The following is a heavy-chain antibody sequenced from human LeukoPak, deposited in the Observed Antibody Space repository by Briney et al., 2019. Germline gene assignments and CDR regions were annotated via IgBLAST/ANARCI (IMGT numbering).Heavy chain of an antibody. CDR3: ARDHGRYCSGGSCYFGGFFEY. Sequence: GGSLRLSCAASGFTFSNYWMSWVRQAPGRGLEWVANIKQDGSEKYYVDSVKGRFTISRDNAKNSLYLQMNSLRAEDTAVYYCARDHGRYCSGGSCYFGGFFEYWGQGTLGTVSS. V-gene: IGHV3-7*03. CDR1: GFTFSNYW. D-gene: IGHD2-15*01. J-gene: IGHJ4*02. CDR2: IKQDGSEK.